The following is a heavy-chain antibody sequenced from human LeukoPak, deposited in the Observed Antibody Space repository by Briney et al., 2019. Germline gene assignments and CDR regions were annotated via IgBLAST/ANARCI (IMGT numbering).Heavy chain of an antibody. CDR2: ITQSGDST. CDR1: GYTLN. Sequence: ASVKVSCKASGYTLNMHWVRQAPGQGLEWMGIITQSGDSTSYAQKFQGRVTMTRDASTSTVYMELSNLRSEDTAVYYCAREAGAAGASGFDDRGQGSLVTVSS. CDR3: AREAGAAGASGFDD. D-gene: IGHD6-13*01. J-gene: IGHJ4*02. V-gene: IGHV1-46*01.